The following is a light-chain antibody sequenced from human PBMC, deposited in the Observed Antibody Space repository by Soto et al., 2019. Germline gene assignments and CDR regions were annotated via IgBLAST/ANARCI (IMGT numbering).Light chain of an antibody. CDR1: SSNIGAGYD. CDR3: QSYDSSLSVV. Sequence: QSVLTQPPSVSGAPGQRVTISCTGRSSNIGAGYDVHWYQQLPGTAPKLLIYVNSNRPSGVPDRFSGSKSGTSASLAITALRAEDEANYYCQSYDSSLSVVFGGGTKVTVL. V-gene: IGLV1-40*01. J-gene: IGLJ2*01. CDR2: VNS.